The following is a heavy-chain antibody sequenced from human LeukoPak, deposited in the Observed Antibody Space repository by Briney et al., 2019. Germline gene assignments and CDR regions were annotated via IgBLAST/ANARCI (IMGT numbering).Heavy chain of an antibody. J-gene: IGHJ5*02. V-gene: IGHV4-34*01. D-gene: IGHD3-10*01. CDR2: INESGTT. CDR1: GGSFSGYY. Sequence: PSETLSLTCAVFGGSFSGYYWTWVRQAPGKGLEWIGEINESGTTNYNPSLDNRVTISVDRSKNQSSLKVTSLTAADTAVFYCARALMTLVRGVPRTTWFDPWGPGTLVTVSS. CDR3: ARALMTLVRGVPRTTWFDP.